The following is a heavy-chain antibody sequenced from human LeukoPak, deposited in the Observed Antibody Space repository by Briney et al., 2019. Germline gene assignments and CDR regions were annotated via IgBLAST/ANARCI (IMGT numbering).Heavy chain of an antibody. Sequence: SETLSLTCTVSGGSISSYYWSWIRQPPGKGLEWIGYIYYSGSTNYNPSLKSRVTISVDTSKNQFSLKLSSVTAAGTAVYYCARARADYYDSSGYYDYFDYWGQGTLVTVSS. CDR1: GGSISSYY. V-gene: IGHV4-59*01. J-gene: IGHJ4*02. D-gene: IGHD3-22*01. CDR2: IYYSGST. CDR3: ARARADYYDSSGYYDYFDY.